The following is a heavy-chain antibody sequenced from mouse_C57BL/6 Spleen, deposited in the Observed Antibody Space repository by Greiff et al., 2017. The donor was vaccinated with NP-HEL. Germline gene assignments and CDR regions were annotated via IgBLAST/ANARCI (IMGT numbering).Heavy chain of an antibody. CDR3: ARRGYYGSSSLYYFDY. CDR2: IDPSDSYT. D-gene: IGHD1-1*01. V-gene: IGHV1-69*01. CDR1: GYTFTSYW. Sequence: VQLQQPGAELVMPGASVKLSCKASGYTFTSYWMHWVKQRPGQGLEWIGEIDPSDSYTNYNQKFKGKSTLTVDKSSSTAYMQLSSLTSEDSAVYYCARRGYYGSSSLYYFDYWGQGSTLTVSS. J-gene: IGHJ2*01.